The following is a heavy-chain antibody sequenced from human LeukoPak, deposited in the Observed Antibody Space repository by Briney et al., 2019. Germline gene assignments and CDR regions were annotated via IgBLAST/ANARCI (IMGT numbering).Heavy chain of an antibody. Sequence: PGGSLRLSCATSQFNFNKFGMTWVRQAPGKGLEWVSSISGNGGSTQYADSVQGRFAISRDNSKNTLYLQMNNLRAEDTAVYYCARRIEWSFDYWGQGTLVTVSS. J-gene: IGHJ4*02. V-gene: IGHV3-23*01. CDR3: ARRIEWSFDY. CDR1: QFNFNKFG. D-gene: IGHD3-3*01. CDR2: ISGNGGST.